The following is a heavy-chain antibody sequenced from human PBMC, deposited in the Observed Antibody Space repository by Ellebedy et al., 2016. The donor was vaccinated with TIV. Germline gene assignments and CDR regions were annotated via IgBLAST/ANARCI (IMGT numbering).Heavy chain of an antibody. J-gene: IGHJ6*02. CDR2: IHPSGGRT. D-gene: IGHD5/OR15-5a*01. V-gene: IGHV1-46*01. CDR1: GYTFTGYS. Sequence: AASVKVSCKASGYTFTGYSIFWARQAPGQGLEWMGTIHPSGGRTNYEQKYQGRVTMTRDTSTSTVYMELSSLRSEDTAMYYCARVLVSTSNYGMDVWGQGTTVTFSS. CDR3: ARVLVSTSNYGMDV.